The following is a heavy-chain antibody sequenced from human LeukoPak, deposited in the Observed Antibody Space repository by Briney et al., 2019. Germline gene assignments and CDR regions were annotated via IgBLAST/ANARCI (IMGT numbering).Heavy chain of an antibody. J-gene: IGHJ5*02. V-gene: IGHV3-23*01. CDR3: ARDYYDSSGSSWFDP. CDR1: GFTFSSYA. CDR2: ISGSGGST. D-gene: IGHD3-22*01. Sequence: GGSLRLSCAASGFTFSSYAMSWVRQAPGKGLEWVSAISGSGGSTYYADSVKGRFTISRDNAKNSLYLQMNSLRAKDTALYYCARDYYDSSGSSWFDPWGQGTLVTVSS.